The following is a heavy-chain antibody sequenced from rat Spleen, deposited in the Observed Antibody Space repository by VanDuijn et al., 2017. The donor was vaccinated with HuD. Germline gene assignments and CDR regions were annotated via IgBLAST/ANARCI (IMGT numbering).Heavy chain of an antibody. CDR2: ISYDGRSS. Sequence: EVQLVESGGGLVQPGRSLKLSCAGSGFTFSDYNMAWVRQAPKKGLEWVATISYDGRSSYYRDSVRGRFTISRDDAKSTLYLQMDSLRSEDTATYFCTRGGNYDFDYWGQGVMVTVSS. CDR1: GFTFSDYN. D-gene: IGHD1-10*01. J-gene: IGHJ2*01. CDR3: TRGGNYDFDY. V-gene: IGHV5-7*01.